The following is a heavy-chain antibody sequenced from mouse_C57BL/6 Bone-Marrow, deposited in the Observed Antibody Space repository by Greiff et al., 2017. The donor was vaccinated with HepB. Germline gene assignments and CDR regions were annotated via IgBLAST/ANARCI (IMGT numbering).Heavy chain of an antibody. V-gene: IGHV5-12*01. J-gene: IGHJ4*01. CDR1: GFTFSDYY. CDR2: ISNGGGST. D-gene: IGHD1-1*01. CDR3: ARYYYGSSPYYAMDY. Sequence: EVKLVESGGGLVQPGGSLKLSCAASGFTFSDYYMYWVRQTPEKRLEWVAYISNGGGSTYYPDTVKGRFTISRDNAKNTLYLQMSRLKSEDTAMYYCARYYYGSSPYYAMDYWGQGTSVTVSS.